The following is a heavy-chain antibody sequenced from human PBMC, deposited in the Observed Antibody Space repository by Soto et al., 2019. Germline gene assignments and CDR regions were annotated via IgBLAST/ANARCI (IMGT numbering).Heavy chain of an antibody. CDR2: INHSGST. CDR1: GGSFSGYY. D-gene: IGHD6-13*01. CDR3: ARDGWSSSWAWFDP. J-gene: IGHJ5*02. Sequence: SETLSLTCAVYGGSFSGYYWSWIRQPPGKGLEWIGEINHSGSTNYNPSLKSRVTISVDTSKNQFSLKLSSVTAADTAVYYCARDGWSSSWAWFDPWGQGTLVTVSS. V-gene: IGHV4-34*01.